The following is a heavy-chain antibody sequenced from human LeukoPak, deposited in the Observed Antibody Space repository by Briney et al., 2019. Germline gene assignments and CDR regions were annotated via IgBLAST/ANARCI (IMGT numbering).Heavy chain of an antibody. CDR2: IRYDGSNK. J-gene: IGHJ4*02. CDR3: AKAGYQLLWDYFDY. Sequence: PGRSLRLSCAASGFTFSSYAMHWVRQAPGKGLEGVAFIRYDGSNKYYADSVKGRFTISRDNSKNTLYLQMNSLRAEDTAVYYCAKAGYQLLWDYFDYWGQGTLVTVSS. CDR1: GFTFSSYA. V-gene: IGHV3-30*04. D-gene: IGHD2-2*01.